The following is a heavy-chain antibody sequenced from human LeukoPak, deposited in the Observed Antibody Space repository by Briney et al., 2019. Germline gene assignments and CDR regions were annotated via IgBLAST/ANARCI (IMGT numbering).Heavy chain of an antibody. Sequence: EGSLRLSCAASGFTFRNYSMNWVRQAPGKGLEWVSLIKGNGDTTYNADSVKGRFTISRDNSKNSLYLQINSLRTEDTALYYCAKDIGSGWSFDYWGQGTLVTVSS. CDR2: IKGNGDTT. J-gene: IGHJ4*02. CDR1: GFTFRNYS. V-gene: IGHV3-43*02. CDR3: AKDIGSGWSFDY. D-gene: IGHD6-19*01.